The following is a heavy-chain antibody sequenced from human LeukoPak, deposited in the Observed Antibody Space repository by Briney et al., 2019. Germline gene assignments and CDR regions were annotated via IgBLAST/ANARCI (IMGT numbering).Heavy chain of an antibody. CDR2: MNPNSGNT. J-gene: IGHJ6*03. Sequence: ASVKVSCKASGYTFTSYDINWVRQATGQGLEWMGWMNPNSGNTGYAQKFQGRVTITRNTSISTAYMELSSLGSEDTAVYYCAIAAAAGIYYYMDVWGKGTTVTVSS. D-gene: IGHD6-13*01. CDR3: AIAAAAGIYYYMDV. V-gene: IGHV1-8*03. CDR1: GYTFTSYD.